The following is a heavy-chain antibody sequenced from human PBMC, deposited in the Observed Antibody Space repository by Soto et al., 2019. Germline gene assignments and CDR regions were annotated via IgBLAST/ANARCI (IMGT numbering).Heavy chain of an antibody. CDR1: GGSISSYY. CDR2: IYTSGST. J-gene: IGHJ4*02. CDR3: ARGPAYYDSGPLYY. D-gene: IGHD3-22*01. V-gene: IGHV4-4*07. Sequence: SETLSLTCTVSGGSISSYYWSWIQQPAGKGLEWIGRIYTSGSTNYNPSLKSRVTMSVDTSKNQFSLKLSSVTAADTAVYYCARGPAYYDSGPLYYWGQGTLVTVSS.